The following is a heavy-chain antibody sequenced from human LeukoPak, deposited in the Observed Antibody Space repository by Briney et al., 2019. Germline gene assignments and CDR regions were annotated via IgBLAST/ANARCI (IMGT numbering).Heavy chain of an antibody. Sequence: PGGSLRLSCAASGFTFSSYWMHWVRQAPGKGLVWVSRINSDGSSTSYADSVKGRFTISRDNAKNTLYLQMNNLRAEDTAVYYCAREAYYYGSGSYSSIDYWGQGTLVTVSS. V-gene: IGHV3-74*01. CDR1: GFTFSSYW. CDR3: AREAYYYGSGSYSSIDY. CDR2: INSDGSST. D-gene: IGHD3-10*01. J-gene: IGHJ4*02.